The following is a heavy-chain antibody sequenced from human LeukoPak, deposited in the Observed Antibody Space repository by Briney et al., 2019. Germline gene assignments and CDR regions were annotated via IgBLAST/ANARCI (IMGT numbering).Heavy chain of an antibody. D-gene: IGHD4-17*01. CDR2: IIPIFGIA. CDR1: GGAFISYA. CDR3: ARVNGDFDY. J-gene: IGHJ4*02. V-gene: IGHV1-69*10. Sequence: ASVKVSCKASGGAFISYAISWVRQAPGQGLEWMGGIIPIFGIANYAQKFQGRVTITADKSTSTAYMELSSLRSEDTAVYYCARVNGDFDYWGQGTLVTVSS.